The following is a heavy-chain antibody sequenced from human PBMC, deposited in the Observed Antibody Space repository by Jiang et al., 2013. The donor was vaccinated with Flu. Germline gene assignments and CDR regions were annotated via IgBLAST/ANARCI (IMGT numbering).Heavy chain of an antibody. Sequence: QSGSELKKPGASVKVSCKASGYTFTTYAMNWVRQAPGQGLEWMGWINTNTGIANYAQKFQGRVTITADESTSTAYMELSSLRSEDTAVYYCARGSRPLGVNRRGAFDPWGQGTLVTVSS. CDR1: GYTFTTYA. CDR2: INTNTGIA. D-gene: IGHD3-16*01. J-gene: IGHJ5*02. V-gene: IGHV1-69*10. CDR3: ARGSRPLGVNRRGAFDP.